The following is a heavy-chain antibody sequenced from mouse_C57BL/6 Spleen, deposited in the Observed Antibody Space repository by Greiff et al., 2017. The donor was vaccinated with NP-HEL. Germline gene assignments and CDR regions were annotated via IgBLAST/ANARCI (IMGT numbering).Heavy chain of an antibody. CDR1: GYTFTDYY. CDR3: ALGLGFAY. Sequence: VQLQQSGPELVKPGASVKISCKASGYTFTDYYMNWVKQSHGKSLEWIGDINPNNGGTSYNQKFKGKATLTVDKSSSTAYMELRSLTSEDSAVYYCALGLGFAYWGQGTLVTVSA. D-gene: IGHD3-3*01. J-gene: IGHJ3*01. CDR2: INPNNGGT. V-gene: IGHV1-26*01.